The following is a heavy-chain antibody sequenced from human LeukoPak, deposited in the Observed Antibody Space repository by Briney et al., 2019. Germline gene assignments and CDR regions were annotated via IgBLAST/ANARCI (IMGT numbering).Heavy chain of an antibody. D-gene: IGHD2-2*01. J-gene: IGHJ6*03. CDR1: GGSISSSSYY. CDR3: ARVKRGYCSSTSCPDSRWNYYYYYYMDF. Sequence: SETLSLTCTVSGGSISSSSYYWGWIRQPPGKGLEWIGSIYYSGSTYYNPSLKSRVTISVDTSKNQFSLKLSSVTAADTAVYYCARVKRGYCSSTSCPDSRWNYYYYYYMDFWGKGTTVTVSS. CDR2: IYYSGST. V-gene: IGHV4-39*07.